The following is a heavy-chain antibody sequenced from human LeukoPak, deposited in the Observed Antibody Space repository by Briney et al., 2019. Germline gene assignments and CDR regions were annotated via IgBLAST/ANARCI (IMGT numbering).Heavy chain of an antibody. CDR3: ASLRSDSSGYYNLRIDY. D-gene: IGHD3-22*01. V-gene: IGHV4-34*01. J-gene: IGHJ4*02. CDR1: GGSFNGYY. Sequence: PSETLPLTCAVYGGSFNGYYWSWIRQPPGKGLEWIGEIKRTGSTNYNPSLKSRVTISVDSSKNQFSLKLSSVTAADTAVYYCASLRSDSSGYYNLRIDYWGQGTLVTVSS. CDR2: IKRTGST.